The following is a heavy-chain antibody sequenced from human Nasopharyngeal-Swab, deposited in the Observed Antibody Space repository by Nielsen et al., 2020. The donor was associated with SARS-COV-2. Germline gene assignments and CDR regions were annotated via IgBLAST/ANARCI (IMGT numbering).Heavy chain of an antibody. J-gene: IGHJ4*02. V-gene: IGHV4-31*03. CDR3: ARRFTDTIFGANNYYFDY. D-gene: IGHD3-3*01. CDR2: IYYSGST. CDR1: GGSISSGGYY. Sequence: SETLSLTCTVSGGSISSGGYYWSWIRQHPGKGLEWIGYIYYSGSTYYSPSLKSRVTISVDTSKNQFSLKLSSVTAADTAVYYCARRFTDTIFGANNYYFDYWGQGTLVTVSS.